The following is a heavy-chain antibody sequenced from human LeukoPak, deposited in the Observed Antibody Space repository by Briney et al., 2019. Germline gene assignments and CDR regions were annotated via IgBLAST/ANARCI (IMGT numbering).Heavy chain of an antibody. Sequence: SETLSLTCTVSDASISTYYWSWIRQSPGKGLEWMGYIYYGESAHYNPSLKSRVTISVDTSKSHFTLRLTSVTAADTAVYYCARQAGQMRFDPWGQGILVTVSS. J-gene: IGHJ5*02. CDR2: IYYGESA. CDR1: DASISTYY. V-gene: IGHV4-59*08. CDR3: ARQAGQMRFDP. D-gene: IGHD5-24*01.